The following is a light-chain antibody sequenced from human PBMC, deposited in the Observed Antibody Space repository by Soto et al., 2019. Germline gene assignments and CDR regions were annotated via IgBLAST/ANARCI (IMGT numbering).Light chain of an antibody. Sequence: QSALTQPASVSGSPGQSITISCTGTSSDVGGYNYVSWYQQHPGKAPKLMIYDVSNRPSGVSNRFFGSKSGYTASLTISGLQAEDEADYYCSSYTSSSTYVFGTGTKVTVL. CDR3: SSYTSSSTYV. V-gene: IGLV2-14*01. CDR1: SSDVGGYNY. J-gene: IGLJ1*01. CDR2: DVS.